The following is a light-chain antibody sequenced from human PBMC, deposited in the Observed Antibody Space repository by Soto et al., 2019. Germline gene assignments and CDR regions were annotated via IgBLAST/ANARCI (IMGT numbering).Light chain of an antibody. CDR3: QQYGSSPRT. J-gene: IGKJ1*01. CDR1: QSVSSN. Sequence: EIVMTQSPATLSVSPGERATLSCRASQSVSSNLAWYQQKPGQAPRLLIYGASTRATGIPARFSGSGSGTEFTLTIYRLEPEDLAVYHCQQYGSSPRTFGQGTKVEI. CDR2: GAS. V-gene: IGKV3-15*01.